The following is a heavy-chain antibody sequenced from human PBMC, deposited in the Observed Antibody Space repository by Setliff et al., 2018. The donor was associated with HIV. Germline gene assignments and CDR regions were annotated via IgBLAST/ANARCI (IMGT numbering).Heavy chain of an antibody. J-gene: IGHJ4*02. V-gene: IGHV3-15*01. Sequence: GGSLRLSCAASGFTFNNAWMTWVRQAPGKGLEWVGHIKSKTDGGTADYGAPVQGRFTISRDDSKKTLYLQMNNLKTEDTGVYYCAGPRNNHYDSTIAYWGQGTQVTVSS. CDR2: IKSKTDGGTA. CDR1: GFTFNNAW. CDR3: AGPRNNHYDSTIAY. D-gene: IGHD3-16*01.